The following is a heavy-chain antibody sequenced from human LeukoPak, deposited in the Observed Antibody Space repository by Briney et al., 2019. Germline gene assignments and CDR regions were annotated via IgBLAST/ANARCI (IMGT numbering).Heavy chain of an antibody. V-gene: IGHV3-43D*03. CDR1: GFTFSSYA. J-gene: IGHJ6*03. CDR3: AKDSSVHWSLFEYYMAV. CDR2: ISWDGGST. Sequence: PGGSLRLSCAASGFTFSSYAMSWVRQAPGKGLEWVSLISWDGGSTYYADSVKGRFTISRDNSKNSLYLQMNSLRAEDTAFYCAKDSSVHWSLFEYYMAVWGKGTTVTVSS. D-gene: IGHD3-9*01.